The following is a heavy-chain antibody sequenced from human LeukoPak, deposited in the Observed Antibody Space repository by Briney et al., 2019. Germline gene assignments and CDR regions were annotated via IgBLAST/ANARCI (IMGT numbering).Heavy chain of an antibody. CDR1: GYTFTGYY. CDR2: INPNSGGT. J-gene: IGHJ4*02. CDR3: ARDGGVATSSSPDY. V-gene: IGHV1-2*02. Sequence: AASVKVSCKASGYTFTGYYMHWVRQAPGQGLEWMGWINPNSGGTNYAQKFQGRVTMTRDTSISTAYMELSRLRSDDTAVYYCARDGGVATSSSPDYWGQGTLVTVSS. D-gene: IGHD5-24*01.